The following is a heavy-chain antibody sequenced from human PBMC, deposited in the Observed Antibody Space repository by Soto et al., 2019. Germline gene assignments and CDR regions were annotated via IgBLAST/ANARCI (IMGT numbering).Heavy chain of an antibody. Sequence: GEALKISCQGSGYSFTSYWITWVRQTPGKGLEWMGRIDPSDSYTNYSPSFQGRVTISADRSISTAFLQWSSLEASDTAIYYCARRLSGPKEEYNAYYFYGLDVWGQGTTVTVSS. V-gene: IGHV5-10-1*01. CDR1: GYSFTSYW. CDR2: IDPSDSYT. CDR3: ARRLSGPKEEYNAYYFYGLDV. D-gene: IGHD1-1*01. J-gene: IGHJ6*02.